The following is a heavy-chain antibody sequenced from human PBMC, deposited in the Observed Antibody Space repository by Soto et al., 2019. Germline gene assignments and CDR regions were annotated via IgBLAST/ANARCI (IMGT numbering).Heavy chain of an antibody. CDR2: IDPSDSYT. Sequence: PGESLKISCKGSGYSFTSYWISWVRQMPGKGLEWMGRIDPSDSYTNYSPSFQGHVTISADKSISTAYLQWSSLKASDTAMYYCARGRYYYGSSGIRVAFDIWGQGTMVTVSS. CDR3: ARGRYYYGSSGIRVAFDI. V-gene: IGHV5-10-1*01. J-gene: IGHJ3*02. CDR1: GYSFTSYW. D-gene: IGHD3-22*01.